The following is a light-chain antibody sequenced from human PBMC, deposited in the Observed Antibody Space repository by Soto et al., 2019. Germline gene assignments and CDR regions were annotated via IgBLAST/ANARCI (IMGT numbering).Light chain of an antibody. V-gene: IGLV2-8*01. Sequence: QSVLTQPPSASGSPGQSVTISCTGTSSDIGGYDHVSWYQQHPGKAPKVMIYELTKRPSGVPDRFSGSKAGNTASLTVFGLQAEDEADYYCSSFAGPVWVFGGGTKVTVL. CDR2: ELT. CDR1: SSDIGGYDH. J-gene: IGLJ3*02. CDR3: SSFAGPVWV.